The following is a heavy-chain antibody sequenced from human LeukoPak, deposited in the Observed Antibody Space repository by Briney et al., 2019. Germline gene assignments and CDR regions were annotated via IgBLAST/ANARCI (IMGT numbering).Heavy chain of an antibody. D-gene: IGHD3-22*01. J-gene: IGHJ4*02. CDR1: GYIFTSYW. CDR2: IYPGDSDT. V-gene: IGHV5-51*01. Sequence: GESLKISCKASGYIFTSYWIGWVRQMPGKGLEWMGIIYPGDSDTRYSPSFQGQVTISADKSISTAYLHRSSLKASDTAMYYCARLDSSGFYYSNYWGQGTLVTVSS. CDR3: ARLDSSGFYYSNY.